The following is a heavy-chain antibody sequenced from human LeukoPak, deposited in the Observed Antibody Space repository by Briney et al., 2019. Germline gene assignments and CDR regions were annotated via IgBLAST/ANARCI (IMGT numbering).Heavy chain of an antibody. Sequence: PGGSLRLSCAASGFTFTTYAMSWVRQAPGKGLEWVSTISGSGDSTYYADSVKGRFTISRDNSKNTLYLQMNSLRAEDTAVYYCAKTPNDYSYFDYWGQGTLVTVSS. CDR3: AKTPNDYSYFDY. D-gene: IGHD3-16*01. J-gene: IGHJ4*02. CDR1: GFTFTTYA. CDR2: ISGSGDST. V-gene: IGHV3-23*01.